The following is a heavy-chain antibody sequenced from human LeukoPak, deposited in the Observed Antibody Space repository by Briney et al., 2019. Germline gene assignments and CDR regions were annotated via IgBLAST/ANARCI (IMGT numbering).Heavy chain of an antibody. D-gene: IGHD6-6*01. J-gene: IGHJ6*03. CDR1: GGSISSYY. Sequence: SETLSLTCSVSGGSISSYYWSWIRQPPGKGLEWIGYIYYSGSTNYIPSLKSRVTISVDTSKNQFSLKLSSVTAADTAVYYCARVTYTVAARYYYHMDVWGKGTTVTVSS. CDR3: ARVTYTVAARYYYHMDV. CDR2: IYYSGST. V-gene: IGHV4-59*01.